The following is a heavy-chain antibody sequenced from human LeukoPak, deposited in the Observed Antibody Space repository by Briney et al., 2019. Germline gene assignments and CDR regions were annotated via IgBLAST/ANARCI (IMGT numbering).Heavy chain of an antibody. V-gene: IGHV1-8*03. J-gene: IGHJ3*02. Sequence: ASVKVSCKASGYTFTSYDINWVRQATGQGLEWMGWMNPNSGNTGYAQKFQGRVTITRNTSISTAYMELSSLRSEDTAVYYCARSSSDDAFDIWGQGTMVTVSS. CDR2: MNPNSGNT. D-gene: IGHD6-6*01. CDR3: ARSSSDDAFDI. CDR1: GYTFTSYD.